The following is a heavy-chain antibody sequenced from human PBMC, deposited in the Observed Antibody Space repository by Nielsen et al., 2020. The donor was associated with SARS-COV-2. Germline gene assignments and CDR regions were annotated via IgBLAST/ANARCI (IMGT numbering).Heavy chain of an antibody. V-gene: IGHV1-46*01. D-gene: IGHD4-17*01. Sequence: ASVKVSCKASGYSFTSYEINWVRQATGQGLEWLGIISPSGGSTVYAQNFQGRVTMTSDTSTSTVYVELSSLTSEDTAVYYCARSSGWNTVTAPWGQGTLVTVSS. CDR2: ISPSGGST. CDR1: GYSFTSYE. CDR3: ARSSGWNTVTAP. J-gene: IGHJ5*02.